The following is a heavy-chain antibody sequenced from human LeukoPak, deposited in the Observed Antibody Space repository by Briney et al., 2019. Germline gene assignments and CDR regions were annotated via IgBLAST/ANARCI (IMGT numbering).Heavy chain of an antibody. J-gene: IGHJ4*02. Sequence: GGSLRLSCAASGFTFDDYAMHWVRQAPGKGLEWVSGISWNSGSIGYADSVKGRFTISRDNAKNSLYLQMNSLRAEDMALYYCAKDSRRYCSSTSCSYFDYWGQGTLVTVSS. CDR2: ISWNSGSI. D-gene: IGHD2-2*01. V-gene: IGHV3-9*03. CDR1: GFTFDDYA. CDR3: AKDSRRYCSSTSCSYFDY.